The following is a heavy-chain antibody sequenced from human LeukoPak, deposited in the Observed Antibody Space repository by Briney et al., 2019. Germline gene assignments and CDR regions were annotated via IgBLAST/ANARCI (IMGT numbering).Heavy chain of an antibody. CDR1: GGSISSSSYY. Sequence: SETLSLTCTVSGGSISSSSYYWGWIRQPPGKGLEWIGSIYYSGSTYYNPSLKGRVTVSVDTSKNQFSLKLSSVTAADTAVYYCARGGARLYGMDVWGQGTTVTVSS. V-gene: IGHV4-39*01. J-gene: IGHJ6*02. CDR3: ARGGARLYGMDV. D-gene: IGHD4/OR15-4a*01. CDR2: IYYSGST.